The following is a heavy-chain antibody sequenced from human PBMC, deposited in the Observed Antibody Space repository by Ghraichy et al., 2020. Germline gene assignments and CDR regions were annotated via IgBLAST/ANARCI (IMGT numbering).Heavy chain of an antibody. CDR3: AKDMGSGIAAAGTALGY. V-gene: IGHV3-43*01. J-gene: IGHJ4*02. Sequence: GGSLRLSCAASGFTFDDYTMHWVRQAPGKGLEWVSLISWDGGSTYYADSVKGRFTISRDNSKNSLYLQMNSLRTEDTALYYCAKDMGSGIAAAGTALGYWGQGTLVTVSS. CDR2: ISWDGGST. D-gene: IGHD6-13*01. CDR1: GFTFDDYT.